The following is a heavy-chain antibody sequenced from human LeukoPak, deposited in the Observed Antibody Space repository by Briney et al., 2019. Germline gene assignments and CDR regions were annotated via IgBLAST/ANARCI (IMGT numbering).Heavy chain of an antibody. Sequence: GGSLRLSCAASGFTFSSYAMSWVRQAPGRGREWVSAISGSGGSTWYADSVKGRFTISRDNSKNTLYLQMNSLRAEDTAVYYCAKDHWAYSSSLYYLDSWGQGTLGTVSS. D-gene: IGHD6-13*01. V-gene: IGHV3-23*01. CDR2: ISGSGGST. CDR1: GFTFSSYA. CDR3: AKDHWAYSSSLYYLDS. J-gene: IGHJ4*02.